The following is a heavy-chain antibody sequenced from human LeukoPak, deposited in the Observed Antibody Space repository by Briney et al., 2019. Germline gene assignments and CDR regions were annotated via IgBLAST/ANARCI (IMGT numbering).Heavy chain of an antibody. CDR3: ASGGFGYGSETYYYEFLDY. D-gene: IGHD3-22*01. Sequence: ASVKVSCKASGYTFTGYYMHWVRQAPGQGLEWMGWINPNSGGTNYAQKFQGRVTMTRDTSISTAYMELSSLRSEDTAVYYCASGGFGYGSETYYYEFLDYWGQGTLVAVSS. CDR2: INPNSGGT. CDR1: GYTFTGYY. V-gene: IGHV1-2*02. J-gene: IGHJ4*02.